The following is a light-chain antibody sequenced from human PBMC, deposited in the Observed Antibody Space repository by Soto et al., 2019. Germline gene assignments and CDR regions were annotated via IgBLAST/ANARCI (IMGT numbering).Light chain of an antibody. CDR3: QQYNNWHPLT. CDR1: QSVSSSY. Sequence: EIVLTQSPGTLSLSPGERATLSCRVSQSVSSSYLARYQQKPGQAPRLLIYGASTRATGIPARFSGSGSGTEFTLTISSLQSKDFAVYYCQQYNNWHPLTFGGGTKVDIK. CDR2: GAS. J-gene: IGKJ4*01. V-gene: IGKV3-15*01.